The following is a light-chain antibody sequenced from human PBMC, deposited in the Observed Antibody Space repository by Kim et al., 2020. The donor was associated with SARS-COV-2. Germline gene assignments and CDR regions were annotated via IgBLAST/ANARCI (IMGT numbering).Light chain of an antibody. J-gene: IGKJ2*01. CDR3: HQRSDWPNT. V-gene: IGKV3-11*01. CDR1: QSVGSY. Sequence: SLSPGESVPLSARASQSVGSYFAWYQQKPGPPPRLLIYDVSNRAAGSPGRFSGSGSGTDFTLTISSLEPEDFALYYCHQRSDWPNTFGQGTKLEI. CDR2: DVS.